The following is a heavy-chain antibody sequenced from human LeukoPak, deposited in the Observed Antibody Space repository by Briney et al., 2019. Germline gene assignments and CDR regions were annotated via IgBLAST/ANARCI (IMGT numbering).Heavy chain of an antibody. CDR2: TYYRSKWYN. V-gene: IGHV6-1*01. CDR1: GDSVSSNSAA. D-gene: IGHD3-3*01. CDR3: ARGRITIFGVVTRDAFDI. J-gene: IGHJ3*02. Sequence: SQTLSLTCAISGDSVSSNSAAWNWIRQSPSRGLEWLGRTYYRSKWYNDYAVSVKSRITINPDTSKNQFSLQLNSVTPEDTAVYYCARGRITIFGVVTRDAFDIWGQGTMVTVSS.